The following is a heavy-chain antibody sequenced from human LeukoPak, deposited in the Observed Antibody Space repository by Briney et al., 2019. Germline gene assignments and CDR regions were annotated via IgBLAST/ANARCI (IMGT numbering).Heavy chain of an antibody. CDR1: GFTVTSNY. CDR2: IYNDGSRT. J-gene: IGHJ4*02. CDR3: ATDGYHYFDY. Sequence: PGGSLRLSCAASGFTVTSNYMSWVRQAPGKGLEWVSLIYNDGSRTYYADSVRGRFTISRDTSEGTVYLQMDSLRPEDTAVNYCATDGYHYFDYWGQGTLVTVSS. V-gene: IGHV3-53*01. D-gene: IGHD2-2*01.